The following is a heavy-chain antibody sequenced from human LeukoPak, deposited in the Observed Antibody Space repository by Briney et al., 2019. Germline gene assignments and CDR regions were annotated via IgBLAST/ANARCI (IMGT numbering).Heavy chain of an antibody. CDR2: IYSSGST. D-gene: IGHD6-13*01. CDR1: GGSISNYH. Sequence: SETLSLTCTVAGGSISNYHWSWLRQPPGKGLEWIGYIYSSGSTNYNPSLESRLTISVDTSKNQLSLRLRSVTAADTAVYYCARLGYSSSWYKLDYWGQGTLVTVSS. J-gene: IGHJ4*02. CDR3: ARLGYSSSWYKLDY. V-gene: IGHV4-59*08.